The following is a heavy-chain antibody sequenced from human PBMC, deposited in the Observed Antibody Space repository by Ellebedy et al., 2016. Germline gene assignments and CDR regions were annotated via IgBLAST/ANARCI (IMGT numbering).Heavy chain of an antibody. CDR2: ISAYNGNT. D-gene: IGHD3-16*01. J-gene: IGHJ6*02. CDR3: ARDRMRGDPGSYYYYAMDV. V-gene: IGHV1-18*01. Sequence: ASVKVSCKASGGTFSRSAISWVRQAPGQGLEWMGWISAYNGNTNYAQKFQGRVTMTTDTSTSTAYMELRSLRSDDTAMYYCARDRMRGDPGSYYYYAMDVWGQGTTVTVS. CDR1: GGTFSRSA.